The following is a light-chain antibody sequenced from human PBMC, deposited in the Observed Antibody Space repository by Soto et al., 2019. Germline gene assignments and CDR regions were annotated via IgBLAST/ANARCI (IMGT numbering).Light chain of an antibody. Sequence: DIQMTQSPSSLSASVGDRVTITCRATQGISNYLAWYQQRPGKAPKLLIYDASTLQAGVQSRFRGSGSGTDFTLTISSLQPEYVATYYCQMYNSAPLTFGPGTKVDI. J-gene: IGKJ3*01. CDR3: QMYNSAPLT. CDR2: DAS. CDR1: QGISNY. V-gene: IGKV1-27*01.